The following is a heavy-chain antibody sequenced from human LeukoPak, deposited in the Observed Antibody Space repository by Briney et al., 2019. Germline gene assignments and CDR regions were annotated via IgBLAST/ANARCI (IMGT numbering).Heavy chain of an antibody. CDR3: ARYIVSYPHDAFDI. Sequence: SETLSLTCTVSGGSISSYYWSWIRQPPGKGLEWIGYSYYSGSSSYTPSLQSRVTISVETTTKQISLKLSSVTAADTAFYFCARYIVSYPHDAFDIWGQGTMVTVSS. CDR2: SYYSGSS. D-gene: IGHD1-26*01. J-gene: IGHJ3*02. V-gene: IGHV4-59*01. CDR1: GGSISSYY.